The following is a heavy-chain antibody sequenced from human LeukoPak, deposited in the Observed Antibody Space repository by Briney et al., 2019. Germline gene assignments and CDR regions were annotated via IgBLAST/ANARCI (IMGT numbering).Heavy chain of an antibody. D-gene: IGHD1-26*01. Sequence: GGSLRLSCAASGFTFSSYSMNWVRQAPGKGLELVSSISSSSSYIYYADSVKGRFTISRDNAKNSLYLQMNSLRAEDTAVYYCARDLYSGSSFFDYWGQGTLVTVSS. CDR3: ARDLYSGSSFFDY. J-gene: IGHJ4*02. CDR2: ISSSSSYI. CDR1: GFTFSSYS. V-gene: IGHV3-21*01.